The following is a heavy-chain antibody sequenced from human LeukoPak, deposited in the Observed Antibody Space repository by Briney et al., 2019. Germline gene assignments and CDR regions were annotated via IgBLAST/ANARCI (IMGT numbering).Heavy chain of an antibody. Sequence: ASVKVPCKASGYTFTSYGISWVRQAPGQGLEWMGWISAYNGNTNYAQKLQGRVTMTTDTSTSTAYMELRSLGSDDTAVYYCARDDYGPYYYYYGMDVWGQGTTVTVSS. CDR3: ARDDYGPYYYYYGMDV. V-gene: IGHV1-18*01. J-gene: IGHJ6*02. CDR1: GYTFTSYG. D-gene: IGHD4-17*01. CDR2: ISAYNGNT.